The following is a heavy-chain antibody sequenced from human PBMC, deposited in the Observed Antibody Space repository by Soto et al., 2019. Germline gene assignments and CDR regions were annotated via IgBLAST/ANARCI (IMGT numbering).Heavy chain of an antibody. D-gene: IGHD3-22*01. CDR2: INSDGSST. CDR1: GFTFSSYW. V-gene: IGHV3-74*01. J-gene: IGHJ4*02. Sequence: EVQLVESGGGLVQPGGSLRLSCAASGFTFSSYWMHWVRQAPGKGLVWVSRINSDGSSTSYADSVKGRFTISRDNAKNTLYLQLNSLRAGDTAVYYCPRDPEGDYYDSSGTTYDYWGQGTLVTVSS. CDR3: PRDPEGDYYDSSGTTYDY.